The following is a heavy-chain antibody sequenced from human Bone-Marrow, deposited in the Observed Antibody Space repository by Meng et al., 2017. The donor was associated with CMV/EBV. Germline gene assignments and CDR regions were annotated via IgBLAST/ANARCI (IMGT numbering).Heavy chain of an antibody. D-gene: IGHD3-3*01. V-gene: IGHV3-74*03. CDR1: GFSFRNNW. CDR2: INGDGSIR. J-gene: IGHJ6*02. Sequence: GGSLRLSCVPSGFSFRNNWMHWVRQAPGKGLVWVSRINGDGSIREYADSVKGRLTISRDNAKDTLYLQMNSLRVEDTAVYYCARDRSSYDFWSGYHTYYYYYGMDVWGQGTTVTVSS. CDR3: ARDRSSYDFWSGYHTYYYYYGMDV.